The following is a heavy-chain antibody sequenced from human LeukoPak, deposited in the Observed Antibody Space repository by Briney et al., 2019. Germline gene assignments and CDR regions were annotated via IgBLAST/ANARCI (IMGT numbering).Heavy chain of an antibody. CDR3: ARERQLERLALGKEGSAFDY. CDR2: ISSSSSYI. V-gene: IGHV3-21*01. Sequence: SGGSLRLSCGASGFTFSSHGMNWVRQAPGKGLEWVSSISSSSSYIYYAASVEGRFTISRDNAKNSLYLQMNRLRAEDTAVYYCARERQLERLALGKEGSAFDYWGQGTLVTVSS. J-gene: IGHJ4*02. CDR1: GFTFSSHG. D-gene: IGHD1-1*01.